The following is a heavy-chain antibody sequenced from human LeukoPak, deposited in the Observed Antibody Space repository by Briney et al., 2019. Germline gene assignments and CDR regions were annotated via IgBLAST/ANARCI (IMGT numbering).Heavy chain of an antibody. CDR3: ARDQDPGAFDI. Sequence: ASVKVSCKGSSYTLTNYGISWVRQAPGQGLEWMGWISAYNGNTNYAQNLQGRVTMTTDTSTNTAYMELRSLRSDDTAVYYCARDQDPGAFDIWGQGTMVTVSS. V-gene: IGHV1-18*01. CDR1: SYTLTNYG. J-gene: IGHJ3*02. CDR2: ISAYNGNT.